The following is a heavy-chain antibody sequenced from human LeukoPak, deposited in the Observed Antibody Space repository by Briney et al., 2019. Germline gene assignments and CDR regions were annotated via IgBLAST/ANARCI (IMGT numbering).Heavy chain of an antibody. V-gene: IGHV4-34*01. CDR1: GGSFSGYY. Sequence: SETLSLTCAVYGGSFSGYYWSWIRQPPGKGLEWIGEIDHSGSTNYNPSLKSRVTISVDTSKNQFSLKLSSVTAADTAVYYCARTRYYYNSRSYGAPYYFDYWGQGTLVTVSS. D-gene: IGHD3-10*01. CDR2: IDHSGST. CDR3: ARTRYYYNSRSYGAPYYFDY. J-gene: IGHJ4*02.